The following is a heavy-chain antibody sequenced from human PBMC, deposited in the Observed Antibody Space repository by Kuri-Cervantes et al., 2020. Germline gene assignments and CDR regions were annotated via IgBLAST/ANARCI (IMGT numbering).Heavy chain of an antibody. J-gene: IGHJ4*02. V-gene: IGHV3-11*04. Sequence: GESLKISCTVSGASISSGSYYWGWIRQPPGKGLEWVSYISSSGSTIYYADSVKGRFTISRDNAKNSLYLQMNSLRAEDTAVYYCARDAGPVVYYFDYWGQGTLVTVSS. CDR1: GASISSGSYY. CDR2: ISSSGSTI. CDR3: ARDAGPVVYYFDY. D-gene: IGHD6-13*01.